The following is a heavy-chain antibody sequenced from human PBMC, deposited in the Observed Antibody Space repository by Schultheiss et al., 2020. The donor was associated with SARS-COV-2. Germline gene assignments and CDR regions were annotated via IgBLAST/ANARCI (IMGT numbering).Heavy chain of an antibody. Sequence: SETLSLTCTVSGGSVSSGSYYWSWIRQPPGKGLEWIGYIYYSGSTYYNPSLESRVTISVDTSRSQFSLRLSSVTAADTAVYYCARSFSNWDGKFDCWGQGTLVTVSS. D-gene: IGHD1-1*01. V-gene: IGHV4-61*01. CDR2: IYYSGST. CDR1: GGSVSSGSYY. J-gene: IGHJ4*02. CDR3: ARSFSNWDGKFDC.